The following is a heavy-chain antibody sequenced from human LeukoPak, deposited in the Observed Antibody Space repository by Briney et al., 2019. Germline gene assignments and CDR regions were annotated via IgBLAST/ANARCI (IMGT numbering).Heavy chain of an antibody. Sequence: SQTLSLTCTVSGGSISSSGNYWNWIRQYPGKGLEWIGYIDYSGSAYYNPSLRSRVTISIGKSKNQFSLKLSSMTAADTAVYFCARGLGTYYSFLLGWFDPWGQGTLVTVSS. CDR2: IDYSGSA. CDR1: GGSISSSGNY. CDR3: ARGLGTYYSFLLGWFDP. J-gene: IGHJ5*02. V-gene: IGHV4-31*03. D-gene: IGHD1-26*01.